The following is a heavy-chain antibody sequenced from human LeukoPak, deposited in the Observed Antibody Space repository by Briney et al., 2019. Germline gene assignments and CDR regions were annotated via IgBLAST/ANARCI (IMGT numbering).Heavy chain of an antibody. V-gene: IGHV4-30-4*01. J-gene: IGHJ6*02. D-gene: IGHD6-13*01. CDR3: ARDRQQPNYGMDV. Sequence: SETLSLTCTVSGGSISSGDYYWSWIRQPPGKGLKWIGYIYYSGSTYYKPSLKSRVTISVDTSKNQFSLKLSSVAAADTAVYYCARDRQQPNYGMDVWGQGTTVTVSS. CDR2: IYYSGST. CDR1: GGSISSGDYY.